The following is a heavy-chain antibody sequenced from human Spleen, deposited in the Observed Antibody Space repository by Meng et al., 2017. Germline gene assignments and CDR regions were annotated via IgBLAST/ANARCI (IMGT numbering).Heavy chain of an antibody. CDR3: PGLPSVHDYGDYEYNFDY. D-gene: IGHD4-17*01. Sequence: GSLRLSCAVSGGSISSGYWWSWVRQPPGKGLEWIGKIYHSGSTNYNPSLKSRVTISVDTSKNQISLKLSSVTAADTAVYYCPGLPSVHDYGDYEYNFDYWGQGTLVTVSS. V-gene: IGHV4-4*02. J-gene: IGHJ4*02. CDR1: GGSISSGYW. CDR2: IYHSGST.